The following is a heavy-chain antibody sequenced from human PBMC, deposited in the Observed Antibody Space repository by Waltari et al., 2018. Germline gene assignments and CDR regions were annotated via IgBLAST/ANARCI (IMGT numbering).Heavy chain of an antibody. D-gene: IGHD2-15*01. CDR2: IYTGGST. V-gene: IGHV3-53*01. CDR3: ARSYRYCRDGSCFHSHLDF. Sequence: EVRLVESGGGLIQPGGSLRLSCAASGFTVSNTYMTWFRQAPGKGLEWVSTIYTGGSTYYADSVKGRFTISRDNSKNTLYLEMNSLRAEDTAVYYCARSYRYCRDGSCFHSHLDFWGQGTLVTVSS. J-gene: IGHJ4*02. CDR1: GFTVSNTY.